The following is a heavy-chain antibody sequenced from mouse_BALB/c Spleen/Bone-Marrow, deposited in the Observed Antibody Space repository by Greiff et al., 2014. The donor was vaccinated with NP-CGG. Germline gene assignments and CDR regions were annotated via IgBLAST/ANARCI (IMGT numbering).Heavy chain of an antibody. V-gene: IGHV14-3*02. D-gene: IGHD1-1*01. CDR1: GFNIKDTY. CDR2: IDPANGNT. CDR3: ARYRYYGSSYAMDY. J-gene: IGHJ4*01. Sequence: EVQLQQSGAELVKLGASVKLSCTASGFNIKDTYMHWVMQRPEQGLEWIGRIDPANGNTKYDPKFQGKATITADTSSNTAYLQLSSLTSEDTAVYYCARYRYYGSSYAMDYWGQGTSVTVSS.